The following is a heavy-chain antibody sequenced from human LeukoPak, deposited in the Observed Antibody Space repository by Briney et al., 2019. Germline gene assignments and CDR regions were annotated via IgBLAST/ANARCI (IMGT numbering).Heavy chain of an antibody. CDR1: GGSFRGYY. D-gene: IGHD6-6*01. J-gene: IGHJ5*02. Sequence: SETLSLTCAVYGGSFRGYYWSWIRQPPGKGLEWIGEINHSGSTNYNPSLKSRVTISVDTSKNQFSLKLSSVTAADTAVYYCARSGITSIAARRSGIFDPWGQGPLVTVSS. CDR3: ARSGITSIAARRSGIFDP. V-gene: IGHV4-34*01. CDR2: INHSGST.